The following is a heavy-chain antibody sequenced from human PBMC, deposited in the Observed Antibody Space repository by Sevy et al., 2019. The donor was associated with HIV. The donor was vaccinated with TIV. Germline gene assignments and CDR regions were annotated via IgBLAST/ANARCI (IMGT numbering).Heavy chain of an antibody. CDR1: GFTFSDYS. D-gene: IGHD5-12*01. CDR3: ARERGYSGYDSVAYYGMDV. J-gene: IGHJ6*02. V-gene: IGHV3-48*01. CDR2: ISRSGTTR. Sequence: GGSLRLSCAASGFTFSDYSLNWVRQAPGKGLEWVSYISRSGTTRHYADSVRGRFTISRDNSKNTLYLQMNSLRAEDTAVYYCARERGYSGYDSVAYYGMDVWGQGTTVTVSS.